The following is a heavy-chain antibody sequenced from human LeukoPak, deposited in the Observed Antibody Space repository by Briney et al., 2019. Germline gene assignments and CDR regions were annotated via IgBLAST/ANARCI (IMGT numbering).Heavy chain of an antibody. D-gene: IGHD3-10*01. J-gene: IGHJ4*02. V-gene: IGHV4-59*08. Sequence: SETLSLTCTVSGGSISGYYWSWIRQHPGKGLEWTGYIYYSGSTNYNPSLESRVTISVGTSKNQFSLKLRSVTAADTAVYYCARHFGSGTYPLEYWGQGTLVTVSS. CDR1: GGSISGYY. CDR3: ARHFGSGTYPLEY. CDR2: IYYSGST.